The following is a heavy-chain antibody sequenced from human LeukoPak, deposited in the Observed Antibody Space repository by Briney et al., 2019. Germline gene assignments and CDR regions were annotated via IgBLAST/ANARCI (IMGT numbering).Heavy chain of an antibody. V-gene: IGHV3-15*01. CDR1: GFTLKNAW. CDR3: ATGTEQQWLSLDY. D-gene: IGHD6-19*01. Sequence: GSLRLSCVASGFTLKNAWMSWVRQAPGKGLEWVGRIRSKTDGGTTDYAAPVKGRFTISRDDSKNTLYLQMNSLKTEDTAVYFCATGTEQQWLSLDYWGQGTLVTVSS. J-gene: IGHJ4*02. CDR2: IRSKTDGGTT.